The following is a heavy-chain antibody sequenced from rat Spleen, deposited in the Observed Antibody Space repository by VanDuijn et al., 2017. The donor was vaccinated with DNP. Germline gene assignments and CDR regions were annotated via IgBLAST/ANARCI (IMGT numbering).Heavy chain of an antibody. CDR3: ARYYGYNYYAMDA. Sequence: QVQLKESGPGLVQPSQTLSLTCTVSGFSLTNYHVDWVRQPPGKGLEWMGRMRFNGDTSYNSALKSRLSISRDTSKSQVFLKMNSVQTEDTAMYFCARYYGYNYYAMDAWGQGTSVTVSS. D-gene: IGHD1-9*01. V-gene: IGHV2-32*01. CDR1: GFSLTNYH. J-gene: IGHJ4*01. CDR2: MRFNGDT.